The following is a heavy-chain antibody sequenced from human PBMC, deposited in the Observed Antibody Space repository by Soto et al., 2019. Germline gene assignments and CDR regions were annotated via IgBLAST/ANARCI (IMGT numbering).Heavy chain of an antibody. J-gene: IGHJ6*02. CDR1: GFTFSNAW. CDR3: TTRLNIAAGKSYYYYGMDV. Sequence: GGSLRLSCAASGFTFSNAWMNWVRQAPGKGLEWVGRIKSKTDGGTTDYAAPVKGRFTISRDDSKNTLYLQMNSLKTEDTAVYYCTTRLNIAAGKSYYYYGMDVWGQGTTVTVSS. D-gene: IGHD6-13*01. V-gene: IGHV3-15*07. CDR2: IKSKTDGGTT.